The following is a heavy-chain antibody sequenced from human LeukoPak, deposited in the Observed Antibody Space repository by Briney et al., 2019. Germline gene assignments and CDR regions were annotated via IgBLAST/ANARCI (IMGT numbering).Heavy chain of an antibody. CDR2: INPNSGEI. V-gene: IGHV1-2*02. CDR1: GYTFTGYY. CDR3: GTLLSNAAFDY. Sequence: ASVKVSCEASGYTFTGYYMHWVRQAPGQGLEWMGWINPNSGEIKYAQKFQGRVTMTRDTSISTAYMELTRLRSDETAVYYCGTLLSNAAFDYWGQGTLVTVSS. D-gene: IGHD6-25*01. J-gene: IGHJ4*02.